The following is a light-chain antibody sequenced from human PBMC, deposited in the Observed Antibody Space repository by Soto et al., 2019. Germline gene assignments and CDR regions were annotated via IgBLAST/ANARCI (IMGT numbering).Light chain of an antibody. V-gene: IGLV2-23*02. CDR2: EVS. Sequence: QSALTQPASVSGSPGQSITISCTGTNSDVGSYNLVSWYQQHPGKAPKLMIYEVSKRPSGVSNRFSGSKSGNTASLTISGLQADDEADYCCCSYAGSSIVVFGGGTKLTVL. J-gene: IGLJ2*01. CDR1: NSDVGSYNL. CDR3: CSYAGSSIVV.